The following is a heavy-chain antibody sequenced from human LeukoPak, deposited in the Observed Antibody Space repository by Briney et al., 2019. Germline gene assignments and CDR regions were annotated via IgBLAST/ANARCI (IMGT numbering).Heavy chain of an antibody. CDR2: IYPGNSDT. D-gene: IGHD2-15*01. J-gene: IGHJ4*02. V-gene: IGHV5-51*01. CDR1: GYSFNTYW. CDR3: ATLMAVGATGGARYYLAY. Sequence: GEALKICGKGAGYSFNTYWIGWVRQMPGKGLEWMGFIYPGNSDTRNSPSFQGKVTISADKSISTAYLQWSSLKASDTAIYYSATLMAVGATGGARYYLAYWGQGTLVTVSS.